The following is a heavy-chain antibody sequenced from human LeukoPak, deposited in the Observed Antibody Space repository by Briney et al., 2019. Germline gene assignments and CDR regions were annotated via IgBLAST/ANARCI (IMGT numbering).Heavy chain of an antibody. Sequence: GGSLRLSCATSGFTFSDYAMHWVRQAPGKGLEWVAVISHDGSIKFSADSVKGRFTISRDNSKNTLYLQMNSLRDEDTAVYYCARDRVYDSSGYYYVPHAFDFWGQGTMVTVSS. V-gene: IGHV3-30-3*01. D-gene: IGHD3-22*01. CDR1: GFTFSDYA. CDR3: ARDRVYDSSGYYYVPHAFDF. J-gene: IGHJ3*01. CDR2: ISHDGSIK.